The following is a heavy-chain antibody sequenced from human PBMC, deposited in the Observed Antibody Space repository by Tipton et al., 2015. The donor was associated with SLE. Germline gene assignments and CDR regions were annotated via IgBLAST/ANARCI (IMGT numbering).Heavy chain of an antibody. Sequence: QLVQSGAEVKEPGSSVKVSCKASGGTFSNSAISWVRQAPGQGLEWMGKIIAMPATADYAQKFQGRVTITADKSTGTAYMDLSSLRSDDTAVYYCARVAEGYRYAWNYFDSWGQGTLVTVSS. J-gene: IGHJ4*02. V-gene: IGHV1-69*09. CDR2: IIAMPATA. CDR3: ARVAEGYRYAWNYFDS. CDR1: GGTFSNSA. D-gene: IGHD5-18*01.